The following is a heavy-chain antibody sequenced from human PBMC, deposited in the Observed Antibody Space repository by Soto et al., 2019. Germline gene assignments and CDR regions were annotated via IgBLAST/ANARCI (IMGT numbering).Heavy chain of an antibody. CDR2: IKQDGSEK. V-gene: IGHV3-7*01. CDR3: ARDLSGWVLYYYYYGMDV. D-gene: IGHD6-19*01. Sequence: GGSLRLSCAASGFTFSSYWMSWVRQAPGKGLEWVANIKQDGSEKYYVDSVKGRFTISRDNAKNSLYLQMNSLRAEDTAVYYCARDLSGWVLYYYYYGMDVWGQGSTVTVSS. CDR1: GFTFSSYW. J-gene: IGHJ6*02.